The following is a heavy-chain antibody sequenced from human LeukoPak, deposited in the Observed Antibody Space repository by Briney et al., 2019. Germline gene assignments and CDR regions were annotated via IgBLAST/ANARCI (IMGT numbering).Heavy chain of an antibody. Sequence: PGGSLRLSCAASGFTFSSHWMSWVRQTPGKGLEWVAHTNEDGSEKYYVDSVKGRFTISRDNAKDSLHLQMNSLRAGDTAVYYCARDKVTYWGQGTLVTVSS. J-gene: IGHJ4*02. CDR2: TNEDGSEK. CDR1: GFTFSSHW. CDR3: ARDKVTY. V-gene: IGHV3-7*01.